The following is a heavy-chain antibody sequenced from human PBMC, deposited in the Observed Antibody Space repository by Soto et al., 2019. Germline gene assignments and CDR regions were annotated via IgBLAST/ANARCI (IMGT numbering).Heavy chain of an antibody. CDR1: GFTFSSYA. CDR3: ARERALAGDAFDI. D-gene: IGHD3-3*02. V-gene: IGHV3-30-3*01. Sequence: LRLSCAASGFTFSSYAMHWVRQAPGKGLEWVAVISYDGSNKYYADSVKGRFTISRDNSKNTLYLQMNSLRAEDTAVYYCARERALAGDAFDIWGQGTMVTVSS. J-gene: IGHJ3*02. CDR2: ISYDGSNK.